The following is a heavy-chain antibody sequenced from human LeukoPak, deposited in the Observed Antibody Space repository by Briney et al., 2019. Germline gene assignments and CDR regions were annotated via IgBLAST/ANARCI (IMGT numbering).Heavy chain of an antibody. CDR3: ARAPGDLYCSSTSCYPDY. CDR2: IYYSGST. V-gene: IGHV4-39*01. D-gene: IGHD2-2*01. Sequence: SETLSLTCTVSGGSISSSSYYWGWIRQPPGKGLEWIWSIYYSGSTYYNPSLKSRVTISVDTSKNQFSLKLSSVTAADTAVYYCARAPGDLYCSSTSCYPDYWGQGTLVTVSS. J-gene: IGHJ4*02. CDR1: GGSISSSSYY.